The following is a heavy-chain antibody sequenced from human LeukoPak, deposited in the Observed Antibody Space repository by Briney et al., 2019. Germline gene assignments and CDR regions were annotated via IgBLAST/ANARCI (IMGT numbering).Heavy chain of an antibody. D-gene: IGHD3-10*01. CDR2: VSYDGSNK. CDR1: GFTFRSYA. Sequence: GGSLRLSCAASGFTFRSYAVHWVRQAPGRGLEWAAVVSYDGSNKYYTDSVRGRFTISRDNSKNTLYLQMNSLRAEDTALYYCARDGSLSSFGELFIWGQGTLVTVSS. CDR3: ARDGSLSSFGELFI. J-gene: IGHJ4*02. V-gene: IGHV3-30*10.